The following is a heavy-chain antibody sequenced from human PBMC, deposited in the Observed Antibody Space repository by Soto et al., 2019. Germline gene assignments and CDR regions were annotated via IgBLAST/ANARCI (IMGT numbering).Heavy chain of an antibody. CDR2: ISYDGSNK. J-gene: IGHJ4*02. CDR3: ARESVPPSSSPKPPDY. Sequence: GGSLRLSCAASGFTFSSYAMHWVRQAPGKGLEWVAVISYDGSNKYYADSVKGRFTISRDNSKNTLYLQMNSLRAEDTAVYYCARESVPPSSSPKPPDYWGQGTLVTVSS. D-gene: IGHD6-6*01. CDR1: GFTFSSYA. V-gene: IGHV3-30-3*01.